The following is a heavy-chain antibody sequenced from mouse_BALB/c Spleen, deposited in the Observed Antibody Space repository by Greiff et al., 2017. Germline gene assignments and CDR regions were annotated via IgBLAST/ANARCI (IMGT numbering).Heavy chain of an antibody. Sequence: QVQLKESGPGLVAPSQSLSITCTVSGFSLTGYGVNWVRQPPGKGLEWLGMIWGDGSTDYNSALKSRLSISKDNSKSQVFLKMNSLQTDDTARYYCARAFDDGSPFDYWGQGTTLTVSS. CDR1: GFSLTGYG. V-gene: IGHV2-6-7*01. J-gene: IGHJ2*01. CDR2: IWGDGST. D-gene: IGHD2-3*01. CDR3: ARAFDDGSPFDY.